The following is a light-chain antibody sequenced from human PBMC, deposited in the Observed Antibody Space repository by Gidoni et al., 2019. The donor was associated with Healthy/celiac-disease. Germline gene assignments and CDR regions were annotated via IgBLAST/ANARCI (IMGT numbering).Light chain of an antibody. J-gene: IGKJ4*01. CDR3: QQFNNFPRT. CDR2: DAS. V-gene: IGKV1D-13*01. CDR1: QVIRSA. Sequence: AIQLTQSPSSLSASVGYRVTITCRASQVIRSALAWYQQKPGKAPKLLIYDASSLESWVPSRFSGSCFGTDFTLTISSLQPEDFATYYCQQFNNFPRTFGGGTKVEIK.